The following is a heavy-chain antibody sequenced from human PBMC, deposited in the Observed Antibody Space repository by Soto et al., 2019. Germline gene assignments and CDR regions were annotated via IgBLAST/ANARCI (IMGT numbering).Heavy chain of an antibody. CDR2: VSASGGST. Sequence: GGSLRLSCAASGFTFSHYAMTWVRQAPGKGLEWVSSVSASGGSTYYADSVRGRFTISRDNSKSTLFLQMNSLRAEDTAVYYCAATKVVEMATNGLYWGQGTLVTVSS. CDR3: AATKVVEMATNGLY. J-gene: IGHJ4*02. CDR1: GFTFSHYA. V-gene: IGHV3-23*01. D-gene: IGHD5-12*01.